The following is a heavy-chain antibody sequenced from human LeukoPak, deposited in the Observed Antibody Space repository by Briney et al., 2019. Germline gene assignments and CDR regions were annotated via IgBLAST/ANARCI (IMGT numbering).Heavy chain of an antibody. V-gene: IGHV4-39*07. J-gene: IGHJ4*02. CDR2: IYYSGST. CDR1: GGSIGSSNYY. Sequence: PSETLSLTCTVSGGSIGSSNYYWVWIRQPPGKGLEWIGSIYYSGSTYYNSSLKSRVTMSVDTSKNQFSLKLTSVTAADTAVYFCAARSWGYSAPDYWGQGTLVTVSS. D-gene: IGHD2-15*01. CDR3: AARSWGYSAPDY.